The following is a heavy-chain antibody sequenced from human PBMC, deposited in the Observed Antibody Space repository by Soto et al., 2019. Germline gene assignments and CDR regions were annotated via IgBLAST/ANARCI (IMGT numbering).Heavy chain of an antibody. CDR2: IYPGDSDT. V-gene: IGHV5-51*01. J-gene: IGHJ4*02. Sequence: GESLKISCKGSGYSFTSYWIGWVRQMPGKGLEWMGIIYPGDSDTRYSPSFQGQVTISADKSISTAYLQWSSLKASDTAMYYCARHGSYYYDSSGYYFFSLDYWGQGTLVTSPQ. CDR1: GYSFTSYW. D-gene: IGHD3-22*01. CDR3: ARHGSYYYDSSGYYFFSLDY.